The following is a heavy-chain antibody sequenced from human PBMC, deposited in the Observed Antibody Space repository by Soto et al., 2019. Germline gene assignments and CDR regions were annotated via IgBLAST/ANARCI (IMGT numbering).Heavy chain of an antibody. V-gene: IGHV3-23*01. Sequence: GGSLRLSCAASGFTFSSYAMSWVRQAPGKGLEWVSAISGSGGSTYYADSVKGRFTISRDNSKNTLYLQMNSLRAEDTAVYYCAKDVTYYDFWSGYYISGSLDYWGQGTLVTVSS. D-gene: IGHD3-3*01. CDR3: AKDVTYYDFWSGYYISGSLDY. CDR1: GFTFSSYA. CDR2: ISGSGGST. J-gene: IGHJ4*02.